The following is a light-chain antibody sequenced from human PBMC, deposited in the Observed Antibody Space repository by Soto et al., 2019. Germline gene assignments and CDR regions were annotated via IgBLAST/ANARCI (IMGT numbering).Light chain of an antibody. CDR3: QHYGSSPYT. CDR1: QSFSNTY. J-gene: IGKJ2*01. CDR2: AAS. V-gene: IGKV3-20*01. Sequence: EIVLTQSPGTLSLSPGERATLSCRASQSFSNTYLGWDQQKPGQAPRLLIYAASSRATGIPDRFSGSGSGTDFTLTISRLEPEDFAVYYCQHYGSSPYTFGQGTKLEIK.